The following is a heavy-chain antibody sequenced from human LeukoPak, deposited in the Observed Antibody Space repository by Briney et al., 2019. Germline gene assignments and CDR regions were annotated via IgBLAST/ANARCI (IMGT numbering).Heavy chain of an antibody. J-gene: IGHJ3*02. V-gene: IGHV4-31*03. CDR3: ARDLVSGYGDYALRGMAFAI. Sequence: SQTLSLTCTVSGGSISSGGYYWSWIRQHPGKGLEWIGYIYYSGSTYYNPSLKSRVTISVDTSKDQFSLKLSSVTAADTAVYYYARDLVSGYGDYALRGMAFAIWGQGTMVTVSS. CDR2: IYYSGST. D-gene: IGHD4-17*01. CDR1: GGSISSGGYY.